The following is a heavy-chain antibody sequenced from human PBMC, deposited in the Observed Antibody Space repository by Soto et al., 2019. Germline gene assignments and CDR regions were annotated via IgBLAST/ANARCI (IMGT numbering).Heavy chain of an antibody. CDR2: INPNTGGT. J-gene: IGHJ6*02. CDR3: ERSEAVLRRQNYYXYYGMDV. CDR1: GYTFTSYY. V-gene: IGHV1-2*04. D-gene: IGHD4-17*01. Sequence: ASVKVSCKASGYTFTSYYVHWVRQAPGQGLEWMGWINPNTGGTNYAQKFQGWVTMTRDTSISTAYMERSRLRSDETARYYCERSEAVLRRQNYYXYYGMDVWGQGTTVTVSS.